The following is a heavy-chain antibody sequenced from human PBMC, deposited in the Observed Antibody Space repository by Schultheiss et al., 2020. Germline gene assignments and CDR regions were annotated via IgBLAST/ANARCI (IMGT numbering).Heavy chain of an antibody. CDR2: ISAYNGNT. Sequence: ASVKVSCKASGYTFTSYGISWVRQAPGQGLEWMGWISAYNGNTNYAQKLQGRVTMTTDTSTSTAYMELRSLRSDDTAVYYCARDSNSNYNWNYVSDWFDPWGQGTLVTVSS. CDR1: GYTFTSYG. CDR3: ARDSNSNYNWNYVSDWFDP. V-gene: IGHV1-18*01. D-gene: IGHD1-7*01. J-gene: IGHJ5*02.